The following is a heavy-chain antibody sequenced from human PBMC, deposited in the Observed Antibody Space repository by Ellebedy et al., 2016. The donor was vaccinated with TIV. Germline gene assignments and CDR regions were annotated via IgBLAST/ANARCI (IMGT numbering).Heavy chain of an antibody. V-gene: IGHV3-33*01. D-gene: IGHD3-22*01. CDR1: GFTFSNYA. Sequence: GESLKISXAASGFTFSNYAMHWVRQAPGKGLEWVAVIWYDGSNNYYADSVKGRFTISRDNSKNTLYLEMNSLRAEDTSVYYCARDVTGGIVATGTFDYWGQGTLVTVSS. CDR2: IWYDGSNN. CDR3: ARDVTGGIVATGTFDY. J-gene: IGHJ4*02.